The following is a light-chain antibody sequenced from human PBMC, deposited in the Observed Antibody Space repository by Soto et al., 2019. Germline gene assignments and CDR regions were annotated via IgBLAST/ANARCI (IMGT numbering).Light chain of an antibody. CDR2: TAS. J-gene: IGKJ1*01. V-gene: IGKV1-5*03. Sequence: DIQVTKSPATLSGSVGDRVTITCRASQTIRSWLAWYQQKPGKAPQLLIYTASTLKSGVPSRFSGSGSGTEFTLTICFLQPDDFVPYYCQQYNCYSGPFAQGTKL. CDR3: QQYNCYSGP. CDR1: QTIRSW.